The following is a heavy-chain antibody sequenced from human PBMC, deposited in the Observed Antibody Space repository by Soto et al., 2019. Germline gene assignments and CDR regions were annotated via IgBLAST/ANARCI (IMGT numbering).Heavy chain of an antibody. CDR1: GGSISSSSYY. D-gene: IGHD2-2*01. V-gene: IGHV4-39*01. CDR3: ARRRSDIVVVPAAMPRHDAFDI. CDR2: IYYSGST. Sequence: SETLSLTCTVSGGSISSSSYYWGWIRQPPGKGLEWIGSIYYSGSTYYNPSLKSRVTISVDTSKTQFSLKLSSVTAADTAVYYCARRRSDIVVVPAAMPRHDAFDIWGQGTMVTVSS. J-gene: IGHJ3*02.